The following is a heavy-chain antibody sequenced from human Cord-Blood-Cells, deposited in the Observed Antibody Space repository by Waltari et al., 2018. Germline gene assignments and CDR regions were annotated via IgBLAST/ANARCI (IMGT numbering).Heavy chain of an antibody. CDR1: GGSISSSSYY. CDR3: ARRYCSSTSCYFDY. D-gene: IGHD2-2*01. Sequence: QLQLQESGPGLVKPSETLSLTCTVSGGSISSSSYYWGWTRQPPGQGLEWIGSIYYSGSTYYNPSLKSRVTISVDTSKNQFSLKLSSVTAADTAVYYCARRYCSSTSCYFDYWGQGTLVTVSS. CDR2: IYYSGST. V-gene: IGHV4-39*01. J-gene: IGHJ4*02.